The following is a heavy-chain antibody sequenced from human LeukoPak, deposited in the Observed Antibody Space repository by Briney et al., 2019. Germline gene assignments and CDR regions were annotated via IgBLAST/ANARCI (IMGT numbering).Heavy chain of an antibody. V-gene: IGHV4-39*02. Sequence: PSETLSLTCTVSGGFISGSHYYWAWIRQPPGEGLEWIGMINYSGNRYYNPSLWSRATISVDTSPNHFSLNLNSVTAPGSYLCYCARGYDYWRQGTLVAVSS. CDR1: GGFISGSHYY. CDR2: INYSGNR. J-gene: IGHJ4*02. CDR3: ARGYDY.